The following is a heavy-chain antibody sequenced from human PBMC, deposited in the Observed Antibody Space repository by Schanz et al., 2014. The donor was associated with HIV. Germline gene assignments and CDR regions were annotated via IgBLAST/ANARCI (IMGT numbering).Heavy chain of an antibody. Sequence: QVQLVQSGAEVKKPGASVKVSCKASGYTFTSYGINWVRQAPGQGLEWMGGIIPIFGTANYAQKFQGRVTITADESTSTAYMELRSLRSEDTAVYYCARGLGDSSSSEPFDIWGQGTKVTVSS. CDR2: IIPIFGTA. CDR3: ARGLGDSSSSEPFDI. V-gene: IGHV1-69*13. J-gene: IGHJ3*02. D-gene: IGHD6-6*01. CDR1: GYTFTSYG.